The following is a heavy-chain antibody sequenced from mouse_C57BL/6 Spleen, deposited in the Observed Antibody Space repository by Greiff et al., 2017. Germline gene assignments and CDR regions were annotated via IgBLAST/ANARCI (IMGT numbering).Heavy chain of an antibody. Sequence: QVHVKQSGAELVKPGASVKISCKASGYAFSSYWMNWVKQRPGKGLEWIGHIYPGDGDTNYNGKFKGKATLTADKSSSTAYMQLSSLTSEDSAVYFCARTSMMAHYYAMDYWGQGTSVTVSS. V-gene: IGHV1-80*01. CDR2: IYPGDGDT. D-gene: IGHD2-3*01. J-gene: IGHJ4*01. CDR3: ARTSMMAHYYAMDY. CDR1: GYAFSSYW.